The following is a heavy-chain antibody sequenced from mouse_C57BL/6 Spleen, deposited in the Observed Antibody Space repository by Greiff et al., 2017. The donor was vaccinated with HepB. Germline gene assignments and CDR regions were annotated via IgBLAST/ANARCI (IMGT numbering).Heavy chain of an antibody. D-gene: IGHD2-10*01. J-gene: IGHJ4*01. CDR1: GYTFTDYN. V-gene: IGHV1-18*01. Sequence: VQLQQSGPELVKPGASVKIPCKASGYTFTDYNMDWVKQSHGKSLEWIGDINPNNGGTIYNQKFKGKATLTVDKSSSTAYMELRSLTSEYTAVYYCARVGVLLSMDYWGQGTSVTVSS. CDR2: INPNNGGT. CDR3: ARVGVLLSMDY.